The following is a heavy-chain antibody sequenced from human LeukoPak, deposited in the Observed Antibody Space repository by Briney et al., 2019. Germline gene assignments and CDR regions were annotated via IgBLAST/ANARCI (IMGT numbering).Heavy chain of an antibody. Sequence: PGGSLRLSCAASGFTFSSHWMSWVRQAPGKGLEWVANIKQDGSEKYYVDSVKGRFTISRDNAKNSLYLQMNSLRAEDTAVYYCARDRDYDILTGYYPNDYWGQGTLVTVSS. CDR2: IKQDGSEK. CDR1: GFTFSSHW. J-gene: IGHJ4*02. V-gene: IGHV3-7*01. D-gene: IGHD3-9*01. CDR3: ARDRDYDILTGYYPNDY.